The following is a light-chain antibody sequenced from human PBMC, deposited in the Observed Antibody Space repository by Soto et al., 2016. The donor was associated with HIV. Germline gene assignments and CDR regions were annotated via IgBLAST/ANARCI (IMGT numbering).Light chain of an antibody. CDR1: QSINSW. J-gene: IGKJ3*01. Sequence: DIQLTQSPSTLSASVGDRVTITCRASQSINSWLAWYQQKAGKAPKLLIYKASSLESGVPSRFSGSGSGTEFTLTISSLQPDDFATYYCQQYNSSPFTFGPGTKVISN. CDR2: KAS. V-gene: IGKV1-5*03. CDR3: QQYNSSPFT.